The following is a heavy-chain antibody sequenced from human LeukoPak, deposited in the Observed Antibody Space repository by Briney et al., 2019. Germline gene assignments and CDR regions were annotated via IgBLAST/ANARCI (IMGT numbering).Heavy chain of an antibody. CDR1: GFTFSGFG. D-gene: IGHD4-23*01. CDR2: IWYDGSNK. CDR3: ARGRGADYGGNSGYFDY. J-gene: IGHJ4*02. Sequence: GGSLRLSCAASGFTFSGFGMHWVRQAPGKGLEWVAVIWYDGSNKYYADSVKGRFTISRDNPKNTLYVQVNSLRAEDTAVYYCARGRGADYGGNSGYFDYWGQGTLVTVSS. V-gene: IGHV3-33*01.